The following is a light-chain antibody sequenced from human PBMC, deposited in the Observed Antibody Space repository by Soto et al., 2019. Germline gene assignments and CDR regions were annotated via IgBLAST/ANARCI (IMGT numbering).Light chain of an antibody. J-gene: IGKJ1*01. Sequence: EIVMTQSPVTLSVSPGEGATLFCRASQSVRKYLAWYQQKPGLAPRLLIYAVSTRATGVPARFSGNGSETEFTPTMSGLQSDDFALYYCQQYNKWPPWTFGQGTKV. CDR3: QQYNKWPPWT. V-gene: IGKV3-15*01. CDR1: QSVRKY. CDR2: AVS.